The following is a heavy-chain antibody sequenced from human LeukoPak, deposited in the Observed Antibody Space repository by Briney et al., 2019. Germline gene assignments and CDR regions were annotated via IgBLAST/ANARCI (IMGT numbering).Heavy chain of an antibody. CDR3: ARAPGGYYYGMDV. CDR2: INPNSGGT. J-gene: IGHJ6*02. CDR1: GYTFTGYY. Sequence: ASVKVSRKASGYTFTGYYMHWVRQAPGQGLEWMGWINPNSGGTNYAQKFQGWVTMTRDTSISTAYMELSRLRSDDTAVYYCARAPGGYYYGMDVWGQGTTVTVSS. V-gene: IGHV1-2*04. D-gene: IGHD1-14*01.